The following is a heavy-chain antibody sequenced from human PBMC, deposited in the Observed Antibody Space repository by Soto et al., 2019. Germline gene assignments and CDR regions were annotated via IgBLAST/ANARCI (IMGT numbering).Heavy chain of an antibody. CDR3: ARDRSEWLGAGAFDI. Sequence: GGSLRLSCAASGFTFSSYGMHWVRQAPGKGLEWEAVIWYDGSNKYYADSVKGRFTISRDNSKNTLYLQMNSLRAEDTAVYYCARDRSEWLGAGAFDIWGQGTMVTVSS. CDR1: GFTFSSYG. V-gene: IGHV3-33*08. CDR2: IWYDGSNK. J-gene: IGHJ3*02. D-gene: IGHD3-3*01.